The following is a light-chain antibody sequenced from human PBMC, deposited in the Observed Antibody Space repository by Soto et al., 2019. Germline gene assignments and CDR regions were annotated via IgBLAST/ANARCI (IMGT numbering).Light chain of an antibody. V-gene: IGLV2-8*01. CDR1: SNDIGEYHY. CDR3: TSYAGSDNPVL. J-gene: IGLJ2*01. CDR2: EVT. Sequence: QSALTQPPSASGSPGQSVTIPCTGTSNDIGEYHYVSWYQQHPGKAPKLMIYEVTQRPSGVPPRFSGSKSGNTASLTVSGLQPEDEADYYCTSYAGSDNPVLFGGGTKLTVL.